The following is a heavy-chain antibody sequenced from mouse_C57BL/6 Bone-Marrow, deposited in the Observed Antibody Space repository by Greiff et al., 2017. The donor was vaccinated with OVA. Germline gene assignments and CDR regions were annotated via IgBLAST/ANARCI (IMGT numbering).Heavy chain of an antibody. V-gene: IGHV1-82*01. D-gene: IGHD1-1*01. CDR3: ARDEHCCYPSYFDY. Sequence: VQLQQSGPELVKPGASVKISCKASGYAFSSSWMNWVKQRPGKGLEWIGRIYPGDGDTNYNGKFKGQATLTADKSSSTAYMQLSSLTSEDSAVYVDARDEHCCYPSYFDYWGKGTTLTVSS. CDR1: GYAFSSSW. CDR2: IYPGDGDT. J-gene: IGHJ2*01.